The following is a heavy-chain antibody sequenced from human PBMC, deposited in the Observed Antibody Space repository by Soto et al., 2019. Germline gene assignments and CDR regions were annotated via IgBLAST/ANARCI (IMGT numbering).Heavy chain of an antibody. Sequence: QLQLQESGPGLVKPSETLSLTCTVSGDSITNSNYYWGWFRQPPGKGLEWIASIYYIGSTYYNPSLKSRVTISVNTSNNQFSLNLNSVTSSDTAVYYCAGRNSLASVSLNFRELSNYKWIDPWGPGTLVTFSS. D-gene: IGHD3-16*02. V-gene: IGHV4-39*01. CDR1: GDSITNSNYY. CDR3: AGRNSLASVSLNFRELSNYKWIDP. J-gene: IGHJ5*02. CDR2: IYYIGST.